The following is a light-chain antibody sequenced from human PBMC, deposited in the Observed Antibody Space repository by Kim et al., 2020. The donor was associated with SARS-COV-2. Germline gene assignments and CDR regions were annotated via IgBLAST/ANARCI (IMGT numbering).Light chain of an antibody. V-gene: IGKV3-15*01. CDR2: GVS. J-gene: IGKJ2*01. Sequence: EIVMTQSPATLSVSPGERATLSCRASQSISNNLAWYQQKLGRAPRLLIYGVSTRATGIPARFSGSGSGTEFTLTISSLQSEDFAIYYCQQYDNWPPYTFGQGTKLEI. CDR3: QQYDNWPPYT. CDR1: QSISNN.